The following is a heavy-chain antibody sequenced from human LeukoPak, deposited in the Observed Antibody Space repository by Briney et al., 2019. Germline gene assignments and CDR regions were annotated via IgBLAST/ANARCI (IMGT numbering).Heavy chain of an antibody. V-gene: IGHV4-34*01. CDR2: INHSGST. D-gene: IGHD3-3*01. J-gene: IGHJ3*02. Sequence: SETLSLTCAGYGGSFSGYYWSWIRQPPGKGLEWMGEINHSGSTNYNPSLKSRVTISVDTSKNQFSLKLSSVTAADTAVYYCASIGYDFWSGYAFDIWGQGTMVTVSS. CDR1: GGSFSGYY. CDR3: ASIGYDFWSGYAFDI.